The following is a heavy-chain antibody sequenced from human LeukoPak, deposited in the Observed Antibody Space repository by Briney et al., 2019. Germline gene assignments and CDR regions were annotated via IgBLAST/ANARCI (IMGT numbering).Heavy chain of an antibody. CDR1: GFIFSSSG. J-gene: IGHJ4*02. CDR2: ISYDGSEE. CDR3: AKDLIAVTAPKAYFDF. Sequence: GGSLRLSCAVSGFIFSSSGIHWVRQAPGKGLVWVAGISYDGSEEYYAESVKGRFTISRDNSKTTVYLQMNSLKIEDTAVYYCAKDLIAVTAPKAYFDFWGQGTLVTVSS. V-gene: IGHV3-30*18. D-gene: IGHD6-19*01.